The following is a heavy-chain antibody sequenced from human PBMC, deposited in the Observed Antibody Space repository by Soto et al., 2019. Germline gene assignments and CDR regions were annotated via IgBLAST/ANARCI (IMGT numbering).Heavy chain of an antibody. CDR3: AKDPCSGGSCYSFD. CDR2: ISYDGSNK. CDR1: GFTFSSYG. V-gene: IGHV3-30*18. D-gene: IGHD2-15*01. J-gene: IGHJ4*02. Sequence: GALRLSCAASGFTFSSYGMHWGRQAPGKGLEWVAVISYDGSNKYYADSVKGRFTISRDNSKKTLYLQMNSLRDEDTAVYYCAKDPCSGGSCYSFDWGQGTLVTVSS.